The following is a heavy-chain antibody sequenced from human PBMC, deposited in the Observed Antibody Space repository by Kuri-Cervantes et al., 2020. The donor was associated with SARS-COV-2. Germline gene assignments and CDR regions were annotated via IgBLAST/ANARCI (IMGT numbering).Heavy chain of an antibody. D-gene: IGHD3-10*01. V-gene: IGHV3-21*01. J-gene: IGHJ3*02. Sequence: GGSLRLSGAASGFTFRSYSMNWVRQAPGKGLEWVSSISSSSSYIYYADSVKGRFTISRDNAKNSLYLQMNSLRAEDTAVYYCARDRPSNYYGSGSSLDAFDIWGQGTMVTVSS. CDR3: ARDRPSNYYGSGSSLDAFDI. CDR1: GFTFRSYS. CDR2: ISSSSSYI.